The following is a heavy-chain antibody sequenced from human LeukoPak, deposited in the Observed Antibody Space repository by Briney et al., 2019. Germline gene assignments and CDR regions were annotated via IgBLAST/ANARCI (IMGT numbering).Heavy chain of an antibody. CDR2: IGAYNGNT. J-gene: IGHJ3*02. V-gene: IGHV1-18*01. D-gene: IGHD6-19*01. CDR1: GYTFTSYG. Sequence: ASVKVSCKASGYTFTSYGISWVRQAPGQGLEWMGWIGAYNGNTNYAQKLQGRVTMTTDTSTSTAYMELRSLRSDDTAVYYCARDRSGQDAFDIWGQGTMVTVSS. CDR3: ARDRSGQDAFDI.